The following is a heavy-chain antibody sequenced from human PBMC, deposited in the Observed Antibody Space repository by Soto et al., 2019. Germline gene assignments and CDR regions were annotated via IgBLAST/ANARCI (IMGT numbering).Heavy chain of an antibody. CDR2: IYYSGST. D-gene: IGHD3-22*01. V-gene: IGHV4-61*01. Sequence: PSETLSLTCTVSGGSVSSGSYYWSWIRQPPGKGLEWIGYIYYSGSTNYNPSLKSRVTISVDTSKNTFSLKLSSVTAADPALYYCARGRITYYYGSSGYETPYYFDYWGQGTLVTVSS. CDR3: ARGRITYYYGSSGYETPYYFDY. CDR1: GGSVSSGSYY. J-gene: IGHJ4*02.